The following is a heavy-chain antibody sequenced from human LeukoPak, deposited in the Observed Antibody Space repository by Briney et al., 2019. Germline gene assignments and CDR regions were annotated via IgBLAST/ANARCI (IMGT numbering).Heavy chain of an antibody. Sequence: PGGPLRLSCEASGFTFGSYAMYWVRQAPGKGLEWVAGIFGSGGSAHYADSAKGRFTISRDNSKNTVYLQINSLRAEDTAVYYCGKTTTGYSSGQKPAWPVDYWGQGTLVTVSS. D-gene: IGHD6-19*01. J-gene: IGHJ4*02. CDR1: GFTFGSYA. V-gene: IGHV3-23*01. CDR2: IFGSGGSA. CDR3: GKTTTGYSSGQKPAWPVDY.